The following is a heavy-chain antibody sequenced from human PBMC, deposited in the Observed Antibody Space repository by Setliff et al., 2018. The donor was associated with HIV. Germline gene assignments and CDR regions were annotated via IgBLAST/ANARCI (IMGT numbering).Heavy chain of an antibody. Sequence: ASVKVSCKASGYSFINYGISWVRQAPGQGLEWMGWISAYNGNTNYAPRLLGRVTMTTDTSTSTAYMELRSLSSDDTAVYFCARARLQGIVTAVGPRDNCLDPWGQGARVTVSS. J-gene: IGHJ5*02. CDR3: ARARLQGIVTAVGPRDNCLDP. CDR1: GYSFINYG. CDR2: ISAYNGNT. V-gene: IGHV1-18*01. D-gene: IGHD3-9*01.